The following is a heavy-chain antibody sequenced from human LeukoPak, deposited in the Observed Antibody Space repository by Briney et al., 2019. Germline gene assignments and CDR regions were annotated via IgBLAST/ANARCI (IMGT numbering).Heavy chain of an antibody. J-gene: IGHJ5*02. D-gene: IGHD2-2*01. CDR1: GGSFSGYY. V-gene: IGHV4-34*01. CDR3: ARGRISVVVPAALRWFDP. Sequence: PSETLSLTCAVYGGSFSGYYWSWIRQPPGKGLEWIGEINPSGSTNYNPSLKSRVTISVDTSKNQFSLKLSSVTAADTAVYYCARGRISVVVPAALRWFDPWGQGTLVTVSS. CDR2: INPSGST.